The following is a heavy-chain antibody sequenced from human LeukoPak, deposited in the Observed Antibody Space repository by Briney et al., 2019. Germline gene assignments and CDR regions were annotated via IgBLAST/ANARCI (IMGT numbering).Heavy chain of an antibody. CDR1: GDSVSTSGVA. D-gene: IGHD6-25*01. V-gene: IGHV6-1*01. Sequence: SQTLSLTCAISGDSVSTSGVAWNGARQPPSRGFGWLGRTYYTSKWNTDYAVSVKSRIVVNPDTSKNQFSLQLNSVTSEDTAVYYCARGRASAFDVWGQGTMVTVSS. J-gene: IGHJ3*01. CDR3: ARGRASAFDV. CDR2: TYYTSKWNT.